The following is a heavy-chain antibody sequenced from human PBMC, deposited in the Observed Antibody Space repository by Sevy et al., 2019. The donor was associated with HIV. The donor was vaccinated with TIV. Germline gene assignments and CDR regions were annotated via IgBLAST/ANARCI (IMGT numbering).Heavy chain of an antibody. CDR1: GYTFTGYY. CDR2: INPNSGGT. CDR3: ARERVAAGTYYYYYGMDV. J-gene: IGHJ6*02. V-gene: IGHV1-2*06. Sequence: GPSVKVSCKASGYTFTGYYMHWVRQAPGQGLEWMGRINPNSGGTNYAQKFQGRVTMTRDTSISTAYMELSRLRSDDTAVYYCARERVAAGTYYYYYGMDVWGQGTTVTVSS. D-gene: IGHD6-13*01.